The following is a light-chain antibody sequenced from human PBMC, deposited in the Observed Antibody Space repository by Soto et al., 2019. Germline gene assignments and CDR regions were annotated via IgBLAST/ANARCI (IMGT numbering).Light chain of an antibody. J-gene: IGKJ1*01. CDR1: QSVSSN. CDR3: QQYDNWPQT. Sequence: EIVIKESPATVSVSPGERASLSCRASQSVSSNLAWYQQKPGQAPRLLIYGASTRATGIPARFSGTGSGTDFTLTVSSLQSEDFAVYYCQQYDNWPQTFGQGTKVDIK. CDR2: GAS. V-gene: IGKV3-15*01.